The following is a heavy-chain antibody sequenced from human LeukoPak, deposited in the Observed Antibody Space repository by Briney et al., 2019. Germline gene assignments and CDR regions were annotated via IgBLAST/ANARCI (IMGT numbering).Heavy chain of an antibody. CDR2: ISGSGGST. J-gene: IGHJ6*03. Sequence: GGSLRLSCAASRFTFSSYAMSWVRQAPGKGLEWVSAISGSGGSTYYADSVKGRFTISRDNSKNTLYLQMNSLRAEDTAVYYCAKYGSYSQGYYYMGVWGKGTTVTVSS. CDR1: RFTFSSYA. V-gene: IGHV3-23*01. CDR3: AKYGSYSQGYYYMGV. D-gene: IGHD1-26*01.